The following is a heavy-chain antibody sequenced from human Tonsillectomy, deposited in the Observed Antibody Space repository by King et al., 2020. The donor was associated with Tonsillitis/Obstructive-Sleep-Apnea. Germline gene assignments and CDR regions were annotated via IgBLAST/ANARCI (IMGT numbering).Heavy chain of an antibody. J-gene: IGHJ4*02. CDR2: ISYDGSNK. Sequence: VQLVESGGGVVQPGRSLRLSCAASGFTFSSYAMHWVRQAPGKGLEWVAVISYDGSNKYYADSLKGRFTISRDNSKNTLYLQMNSLRAEDTAVYYCARSSGDWGQGTLVTVSS. D-gene: IGHD6-19*01. V-gene: IGHV3-30*01. CDR3: ARSSGD. CDR1: GFTFSSYA.